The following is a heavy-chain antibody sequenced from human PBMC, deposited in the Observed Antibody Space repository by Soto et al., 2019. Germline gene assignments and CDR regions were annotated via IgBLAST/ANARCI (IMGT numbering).Heavy chain of an antibody. CDR3: VKGPYCSGGSCYSYSYYGMDV. D-gene: IGHD2-15*01. CDR2: ISSNGGST. CDR1: GFTFSSYA. V-gene: IGHV3-64D*06. Sequence: GGSLRLSCSASGFTFSSYAMHWVRQAPGKGLEYVSAISSNGGSTYYADSVKGRFTISRDNSKNTLYLQMSSLRAEDTAVYYCVKGPYCSGGSCYSYSYYGMDVWGQGTTVTLSS. J-gene: IGHJ6*02.